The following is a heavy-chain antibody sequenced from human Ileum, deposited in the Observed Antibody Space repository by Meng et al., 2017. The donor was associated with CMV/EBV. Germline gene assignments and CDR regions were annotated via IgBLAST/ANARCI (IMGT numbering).Heavy chain of an antibody. CDR2: INTSTSN. D-gene: IGHD2-21*02. J-gene: IGHJ4*02. CDR1: GCTFSNYC. V-gene: IGHV4-4*07. Sequence: QLHLDQSGPGLGKPGASLNLTCNVSGCTFSNYCMSWVRQAPGQGLEWMGRINTSTSNNSYASLKSEGFVSVDNSTDRFSYMLNSRTDADAAVEYYSREGHTDCGRAFDYWGQGTLVTVSS. CDR3: SREGHTDCGRAFDY.